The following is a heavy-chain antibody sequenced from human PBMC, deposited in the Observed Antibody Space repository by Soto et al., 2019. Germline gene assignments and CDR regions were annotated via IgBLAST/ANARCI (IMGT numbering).Heavy chain of an antibody. CDR1: QFTFGSHA. D-gene: IGHD2-2*02. CDR2: ISYHGSKT. Sequence: QVQLVESGGGVVQPGRSQRLSCAASQFTFGSHAMHWVRQAPGQGLEWVAVISYHGSKTYYADSVKGRFTISRDNSKDTLYLQMYRLRPEDTAVYYCAKGPRYCSGTGCYTVDFWGQGTLVTVSS. CDR3: AKGPRYCSGTGCYTVDF. J-gene: IGHJ4*02. V-gene: IGHV3-30*18.